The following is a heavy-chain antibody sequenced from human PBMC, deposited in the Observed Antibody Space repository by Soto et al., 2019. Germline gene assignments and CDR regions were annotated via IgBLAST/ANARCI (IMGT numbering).Heavy chain of an antibody. CDR2: IWYDGSNK. CDR1: GFTFISYG. J-gene: IGHJ4*02. D-gene: IGHD6-19*01. CDR3: ARDRLVLTIFDY. V-gene: IGHV3-33*01. Sequence: QVQLVESGGGVVQPGRSLRLSCAASGFTFISYGMHWVRQAPGKGLEWVAVIWYDGSNKYYTDSVKGRFTISRDNSKNTLYLQMKSLRAEDTAVYYCARDRLVLTIFDYWGQGTLVTVSS.